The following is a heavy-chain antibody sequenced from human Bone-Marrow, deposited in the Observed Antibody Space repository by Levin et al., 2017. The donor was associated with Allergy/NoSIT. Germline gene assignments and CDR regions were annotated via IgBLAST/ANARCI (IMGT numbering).Heavy chain of an antibody. D-gene: IGHD6-6*01. CDR2: IYSGGGR. J-gene: IGHJ4*02. Sequence: GESLKISCAASGVIVSKNYMRWVRQAPGKGLEWVSLIYSGGGRFYADSVKGRFIISRDSSKNTVSLQMNSLRADDTAVYYCATSPGAGNWGQGTLVTVSS. CDR3: ATSPGAGN. CDR1: GVIVSKNY. V-gene: IGHV3-66*01.